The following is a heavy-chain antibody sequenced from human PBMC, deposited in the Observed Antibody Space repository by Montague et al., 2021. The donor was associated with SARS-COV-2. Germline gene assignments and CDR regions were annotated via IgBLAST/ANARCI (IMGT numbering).Heavy chain of an antibody. V-gene: IGHV4-34*01. Sequence: SETLSLTCAVHGTSFSGYYWNWIRQPPGKGLEWIGEINHCGSTKXNPSLKSRLTISADTAKNQFSLKLTSVAAADTAVYYCSRLRDGVVPSPILGVGPYYSYCYIDVWGRGTTVTVSS. CDR1: GTSFSGYY. D-gene: IGHD3-10*01. CDR3: SRLRDGVVPSPILGVGPYYSYCYIDV. CDR2: INHCGST. J-gene: IGHJ6*03.